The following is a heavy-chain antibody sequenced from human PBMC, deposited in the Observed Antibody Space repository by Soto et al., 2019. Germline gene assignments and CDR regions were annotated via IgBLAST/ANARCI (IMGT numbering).Heavy chain of an antibody. D-gene: IGHD4-17*01. CDR3: ARPFGDYGDYAWSLRY. J-gene: IGHJ4*02. Sequence: QVQLVQSGAEVKKPGASVKVSCKASGYTFSGYAMGWVRQAPGQGLEWMGWISAYNGNTDYAQKFHGRVTMPTDTSTSTAYMELRSLTSDDTAVYYCARPFGDYGDYAWSLRYWGQGTLVTVSS. CDR2: ISAYNGNT. V-gene: IGHV1-18*01. CDR1: GYTFSGYA.